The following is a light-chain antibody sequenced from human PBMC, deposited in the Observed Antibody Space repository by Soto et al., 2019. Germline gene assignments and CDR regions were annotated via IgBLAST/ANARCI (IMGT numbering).Light chain of an antibody. CDR3: SSYTSSSTLNV. CDR2: DVS. V-gene: IGLV2-14*01. CDR1: SSDVGGYNY. Sequence: SVLTQPASVSGSPGQGITISCTGTSSDVGGYNYVSWYQQHPGKAPKLMIYDVSNRPSGVSNRFSGSKSGNTASLTISGLQAEDEADYYCSSYTSSSTLNVFGTGTKVTVL. J-gene: IGLJ1*01.